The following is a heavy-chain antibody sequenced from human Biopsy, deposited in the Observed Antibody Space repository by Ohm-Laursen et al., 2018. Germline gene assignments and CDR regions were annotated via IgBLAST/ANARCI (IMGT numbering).Heavy chain of an antibody. CDR3: ARHSLDDFWSGAHYYFDY. J-gene: IGHJ4*02. Sequence: TLSLTCRASGGSISSRNHYWGWLRQPPGKGLEWIGHVYYSGSTFYNSSLESRVTVSVDTSKNQFHLRLTSMSASDTAVYYCARHSLDDFWSGAHYYFDYWGLGTLVTVSS. CDR1: GGSISSRNHY. V-gene: IGHV4-39*01. D-gene: IGHD3-3*01. CDR2: VYYSGST.